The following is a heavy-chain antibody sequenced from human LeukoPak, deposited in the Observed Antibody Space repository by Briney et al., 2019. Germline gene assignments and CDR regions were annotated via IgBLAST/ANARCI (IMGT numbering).Heavy chain of an antibody. CDR3: ARDPLNGALDI. CDR2: ISYDGSNK. J-gene: IGHJ3*02. CDR1: GFTFSSYG. V-gene: IGHV3-30*03. Sequence: GRSLRLSCAASGFTFSSYGMHWVRQAPGKGLEWVAVISYDGSNKYYADSVKGRFTISRNNAKNSLYLQMDGLRAEDTAVYYCARDPLNGALDIWGQGTMVTVSS.